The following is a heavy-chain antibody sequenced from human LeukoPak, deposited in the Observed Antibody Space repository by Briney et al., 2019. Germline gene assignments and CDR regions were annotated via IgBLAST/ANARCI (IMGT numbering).Heavy chain of an antibody. V-gene: IGHV3-30-3*01. CDR1: GFAFSSYA. D-gene: IGHD2-2*01. J-gene: IGHJ5*02. Sequence: PGGSLRLSCAASGFAFSSYAMHWVRQAPGKGLEWVAVISYDGSNKYYADSVKGRFTISRDNSKNTLYLQMNSLRADDTAVYYCATDTVAVPAASGRFDPWGQGTLVTVSS. CDR2: ISYDGSNK. CDR3: ATDTVAVPAASGRFDP.